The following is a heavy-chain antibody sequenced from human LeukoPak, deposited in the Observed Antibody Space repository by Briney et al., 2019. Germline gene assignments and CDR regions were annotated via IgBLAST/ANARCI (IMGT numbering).Heavy chain of an antibody. D-gene: IGHD2-21*02. J-gene: IGHJ3*01. CDR2: ISGSGGRT. CDR3: AKDPRLCGGDCFTTIDF. V-gene: IGHV3-23*01. Sequence: GGSLRLSCAASGFTFSSYAMSWVRQAPGKGLEWVSDISGSGGRTPYADSVKGRFTISGDNSKNTLYLQMNSLRVGDTAIYYCAKDPRLCGGDCFTTIDFWGQGTMVTVSP. CDR1: GFTFSSYA.